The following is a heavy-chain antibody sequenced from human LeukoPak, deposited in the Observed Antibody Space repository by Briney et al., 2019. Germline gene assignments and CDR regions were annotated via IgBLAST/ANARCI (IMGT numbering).Heavy chain of an antibody. CDR2: MNPNSGNT. CDR3: ARGNAGELLDY. J-gene: IGHJ4*02. D-gene: IGHD3-10*01. Sequence: ASVKVSCKASGYTFTSYDINWVRQATGQGVEWMGWMNPNSGNTGYAQKFQGRVTITRNTSISTAYMELSSLRSEDTAVYYCARGNAGELLDYWGQGTLVSVSS. V-gene: IGHV1-8*03. CDR1: GYTFTSYD.